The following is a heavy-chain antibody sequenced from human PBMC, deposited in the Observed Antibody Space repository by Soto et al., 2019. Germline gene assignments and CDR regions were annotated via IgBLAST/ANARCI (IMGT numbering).Heavy chain of an antibody. D-gene: IGHD3-3*01. CDR1: GFTFSRHT. V-gene: IGHV3-30-3*01. CDR3: AREVYYDFWSGFNTHPYYFDD. Sequence: QVQLVESGGGVVQPGRSLRLSCAASGFTFSRHTMHWVRQAPCKGLEWVAAIPDDGSNTYYADSLKGRFTISRENSTNKLYLQMIRLSSEDKAVHNCAREVYYDFWSGFNTHPYYFDDWGQGTLVTVSS. J-gene: IGHJ4*02. CDR2: IPDDGSNT.